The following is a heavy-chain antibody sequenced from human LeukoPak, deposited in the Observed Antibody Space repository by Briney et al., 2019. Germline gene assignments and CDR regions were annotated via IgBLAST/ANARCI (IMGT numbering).Heavy chain of an antibody. CDR1: GFTFSIYG. CDR3: ARDRGYCSGGSCYTYYFDY. Sequence: GGSLRLSCAASGFTFSIYGMHWVRQAPGKGLEWVAVISYDGSNIYYADSVKGRFTISRDNSENTLYLQMNSLRPEDTAVYYCARDRGYCSGGSCYTYYFDYWGQGTLVTVSS. J-gene: IGHJ4*02. D-gene: IGHD2-15*01. CDR2: ISYDGSNI. V-gene: IGHV3-30*03.